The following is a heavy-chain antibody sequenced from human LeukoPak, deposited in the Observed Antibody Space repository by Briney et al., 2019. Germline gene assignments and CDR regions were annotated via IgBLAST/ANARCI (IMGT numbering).Heavy chain of an antibody. J-gene: IGHJ6*02. CDR3: ARDDYDFSYLPPNRYGMDV. V-gene: IGHV3-33*01. CDR1: GFTFSSYG. D-gene: IGHD3-3*01. CDR2: IWYDGSNK. Sequence: GGSLRLSCAASGFTFSSYGMHWVRQAPGKGLEWVAVIWYDGSNKYYADSVKGRFTISRDNSKSTLYLQMNSLRAEDTAVYYCARDDYDFSYLPPNRYGMDVWGQGTTVTVSS.